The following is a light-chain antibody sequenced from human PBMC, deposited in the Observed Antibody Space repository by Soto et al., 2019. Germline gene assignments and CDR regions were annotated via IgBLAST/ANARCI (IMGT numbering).Light chain of an antibody. V-gene: IGKV4-1*01. Sequence: DIVMTQSPDSLAVSLGERATINCKSSQNVLNRANDKNYIAWYQQKPGQPPKLLIYWASTRESDVPDRFSGSGSATDFTLTISSLQAGDVAVYFYQQYFNPPLTFGGGTKVEIK. CDR1: QNVLNRANDKNY. J-gene: IGKJ4*01. CDR2: WAS. CDR3: QQYFNPPLT.